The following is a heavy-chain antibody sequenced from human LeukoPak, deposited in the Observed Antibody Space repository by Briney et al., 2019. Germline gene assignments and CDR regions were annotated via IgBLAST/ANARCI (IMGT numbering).Heavy chain of an antibody. Sequence: PGGSLRLSCAASGFTFSSYAMSWVRQAPGKGLEWVLAISGSGGSTYYADSVKGRFTISRDNSKNTLYLQMNSLRAEDTAVYYCAKDLYYYYYMDVWGKGTTVTVSS. J-gene: IGHJ6*03. CDR1: GFTFSSYA. CDR3: AKDLYYYYYMDV. V-gene: IGHV3-23*01. CDR2: ISGSGGST.